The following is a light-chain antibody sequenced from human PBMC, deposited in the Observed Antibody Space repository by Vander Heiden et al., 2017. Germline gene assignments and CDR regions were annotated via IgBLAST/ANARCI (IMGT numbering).Light chain of an antibody. CDR2: AAS. Sequence: DIQLTQSPSFLSASVGDRVTITCRASQGISSFLAWYQQKPGKAPKLLIYAASSLQSRVPSECSGSGSGTEFTLTISSLQPEDVATYYCQQLNSYPLTFGGGTKVEIK. CDR1: QGISSF. J-gene: IGKJ4*01. V-gene: IGKV1-9*01. CDR3: QQLNSYPLT.